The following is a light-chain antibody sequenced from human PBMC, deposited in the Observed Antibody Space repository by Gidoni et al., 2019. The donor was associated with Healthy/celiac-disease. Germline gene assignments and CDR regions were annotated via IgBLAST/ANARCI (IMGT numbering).Light chain of an antibody. V-gene: IGKV1-39*01. J-gene: IGKJ1*01. CDR2: AAS. CDR1: QSISSY. CDR3: QQSYISWT. Sequence: DIQMTQSPSSLSASVGDRVTITCRASQSISSYLNWYQQKPGKAPKLLIYAASSLQSGVPSRFSGSGSGTDFTLTISSLQPEDFATYYCQQSYISWTFXXXTKVEIK.